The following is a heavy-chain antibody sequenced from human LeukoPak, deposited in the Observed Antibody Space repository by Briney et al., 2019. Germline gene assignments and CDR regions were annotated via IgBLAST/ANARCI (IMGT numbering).Heavy chain of an antibody. CDR2: IKQGGSEK. D-gene: IGHD3-22*01. CDR3: AREGSGYYIDH. V-gene: IGHV3-7*01. J-gene: IGHJ4*02. CDR1: GFTFSSYW. Sequence: GGSLRLSCAASGFTFSSYWMTWVRQAPGKGLEWVANIKQGGSEKYYVDSVKGRFTISRDNAKNSLYLQMNSLRAEDTAVYFCAREGSGYYIDHWGQGTLVTVSS.